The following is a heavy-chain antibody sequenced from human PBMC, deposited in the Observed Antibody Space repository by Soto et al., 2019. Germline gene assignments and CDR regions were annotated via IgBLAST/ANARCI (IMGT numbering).Heavy chain of an antibody. J-gene: IGHJ4*02. D-gene: IGHD3-22*01. Sequence: PSETLSLTCTVSGGSISSYYWSWIRQPPGKGLEWIGYIYYSGSTNYNPSLKSRVTISVDTSKNQFSLKLSSVTAADTAVYYCARGYYYFDYWGQGTLVTAPQ. V-gene: IGHV4-59*01. CDR2: IYYSGST. CDR1: GGSISSYY. CDR3: ARGYYYFDY.